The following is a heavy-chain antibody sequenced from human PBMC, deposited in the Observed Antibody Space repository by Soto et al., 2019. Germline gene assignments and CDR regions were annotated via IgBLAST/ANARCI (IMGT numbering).Heavy chain of an antibody. CDR3: ARSLRYFDWRYDAFDI. D-gene: IGHD3-9*01. J-gene: IGHJ3*02. CDR1: GFTFSSYW. V-gene: IGHV3-7*05. Sequence: GGSLRLSCAASGFTFSSYWMSWVRQAPGKGLEWVANIKQDGSEKYYVDSVKGRFTISRDNAKNSLYLQMNSLRAEDTAVYYCARSLRYFDWRYDAFDIWGQGTMVTVSS. CDR2: IKQDGSEK.